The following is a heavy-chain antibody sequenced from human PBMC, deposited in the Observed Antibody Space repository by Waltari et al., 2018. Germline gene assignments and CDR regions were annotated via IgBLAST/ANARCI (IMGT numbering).Heavy chain of an antibody. J-gene: IGHJ4*02. CDR3: EVSSSSFGNY. V-gene: IGHV3-23*01. D-gene: IGHD6-6*01. Sequence: EVKLLQSGGDLVQPGGSLRLSCAASGSTFSNYAMDWVRQAPGEGLEWVSSISGSGDSVDSADSVKGRFTTSRDNSKNIMYLQMNSLRVEDTALYYCEVSSSSFGNYWGQGALVTVSS. CDR2: ISGSGDSV. CDR1: GSTFSNYA.